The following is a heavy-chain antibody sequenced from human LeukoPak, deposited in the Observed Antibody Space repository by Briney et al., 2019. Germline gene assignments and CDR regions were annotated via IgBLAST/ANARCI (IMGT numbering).Heavy chain of an antibody. V-gene: IGHV3-7*01. D-gene: IGHD6-13*01. J-gene: IGHJ5*02. CDR2: IKQDGSEK. Sequence: GGSLRLSCAASGFTFSSYWMSWVHQAPGKGLEWVANIKQDGSEKYYVDSVKGRFTISRDNAKNSLYLQMNSLRAEDTAVYYCARRIAAAGVWFDPWGQGTLVTVSS. CDR3: ARRIAAAGVWFDP. CDR1: GFTFSSYW.